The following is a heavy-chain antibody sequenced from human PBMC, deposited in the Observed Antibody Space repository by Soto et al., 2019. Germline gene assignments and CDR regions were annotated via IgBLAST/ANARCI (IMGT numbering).Heavy chain of an antibody. V-gene: IGHV4-34*01. J-gene: IGHJ5*02. Sequence: PSVTLSLPCDVGGDSLNGYAWHWIRQPPGKGLAWIGEITFRGVTNYHPSPKSRLSMSVDTSKNRISLNASSVTAADTALYFCARKLEASTRHVEWFDYKCFDRQGPASLLTLSS. D-gene: IGHD3-9*01. CDR2: ITFRGVT. CDR3: ARKLEASTRHVEWFDYKCFDR. CDR1: GDSLNGYA.